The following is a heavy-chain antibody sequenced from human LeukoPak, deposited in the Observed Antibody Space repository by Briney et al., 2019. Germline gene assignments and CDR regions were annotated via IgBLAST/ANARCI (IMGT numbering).Heavy chain of an antibody. Sequence: SETLSLTCAVSGYSISSGYYWGWIRRPPGKGLEWIGSIYHSGSTYYNPSLKSRVTISVDTSKNQFSLKLSSVTAADTAVYYCARLISGSSGYYHYYYYYYYMDVWGKGTTVIVSS. CDR1: GYSISSGYY. J-gene: IGHJ6*03. D-gene: IGHD3-22*01. CDR2: IYHSGST. CDR3: ARLISGSSGYYHYYYYYYYMDV. V-gene: IGHV4-38-2*01.